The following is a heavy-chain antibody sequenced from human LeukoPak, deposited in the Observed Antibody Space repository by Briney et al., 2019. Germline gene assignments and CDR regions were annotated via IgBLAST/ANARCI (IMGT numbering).Heavy chain of an antibody. Sequence: SETLSLTCTVSGGSISSSSYYWGWIRQPPGKGLEWIGSIYYSGSTYYNPSLKSRVTISVDTSKNQFSLKLSSVTAADTAVFYCARHSNYYDILTGYDLSSFDYWGRGTLVTVSS. CDR1: GGSISSSSYY. D-gene: IGHD3-9*01. J-gene: IGHJ4*02. CDR3: ARHSNYYDILTGYDLSSFDY. V-gene: IGHV4-39*01. CDR2: IYYSGST.